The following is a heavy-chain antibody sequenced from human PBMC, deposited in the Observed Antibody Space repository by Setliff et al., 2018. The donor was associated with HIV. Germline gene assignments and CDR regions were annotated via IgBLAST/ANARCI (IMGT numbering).Heavy chain of an antibody. CDR1: GFTFSSYW. Sequence: GGSLRLSCAASGFTFSSYWINWVRQAPGKGLEWVANIKQDGSEKYYVDSVKGRFTISRDNSKNTLYLQMNGLRPEDTAVYYCAKDYSSGWYRHFDYWGQGTLVTVSS. CDR2: IKQDGSEK. CDR3: AKDYSSGWYRHFDY. J-gene: IGHJ4*02. D-gene: IGHD6-19*01. V-gene: IGHV3-7*01.